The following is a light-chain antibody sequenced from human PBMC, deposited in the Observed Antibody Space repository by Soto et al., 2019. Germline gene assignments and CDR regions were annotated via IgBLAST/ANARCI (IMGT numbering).Light chain of an antibody. Sequence: EIVMTQSPATLSVSPGERATLSCRASQTIGRNLAWYQQKPGQAPRLLIYGASSRATGIPDRFSGTGSETDFTLTIRRLEPEDFAVYYCKQYDNSPITFGQGTRLEI. CDR3: KQYDNSPIT. CDR1: QTIGRN. CDR2: GAS. J-gene: IGKJ5*01. V-gene: IGKV3-20*01.